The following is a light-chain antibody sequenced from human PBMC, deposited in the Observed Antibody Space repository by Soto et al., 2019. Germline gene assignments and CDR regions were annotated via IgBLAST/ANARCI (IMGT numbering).Light chain of an antibody. CDR2: LAS. V-gene: IGKV1-12*01. CDR1: QGITNW. CDR3: QQGYSFPYT. Sequence: DIQMTQSPSSVSASVGDRLNITCRASQGITNWLAWYQQKPGKDPKLLIYLASSLQSGVSSRFSGSGSWTDFTHTINSLQPEDFATYYCQQGYSFPYTFGQGTKVDI. J-gene: IGKJ2*01.